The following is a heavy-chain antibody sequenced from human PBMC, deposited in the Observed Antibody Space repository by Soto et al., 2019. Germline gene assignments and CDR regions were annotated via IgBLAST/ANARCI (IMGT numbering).Heavy chain of an antibody. J-gene: IGHJ6*02. CDR2: ISGSGGST. D-gene: IGHD4-17*01. CDR1: GFTFSSYA. Sequence: EVQLLESGGGLVQPGGSLRLSCAASGFTFSSYAMSWVRQAPGKGLEWVSAISGSGGSTYYADSVKGRFTISRDNSKNTLYLQMNSLRAEDMAVYYCAKLHGDYPYYYGMDVWGQGTTVTVSS. CDR3: AKLHGDYPYYYGMDV. V-gene: IGHV3-23*01.